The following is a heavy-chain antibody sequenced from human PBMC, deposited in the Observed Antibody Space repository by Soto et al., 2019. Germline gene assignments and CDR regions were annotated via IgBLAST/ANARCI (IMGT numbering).Heavy chain of an antibody. CDR3: ARHPEGYCSGGSCWDYFDY. CDR2: IYYSGST. V-gene: IGHV4-39*01. CDR1: GGSISSSSYY. Sequence: PSEPLALTCTVSGGSISSSSYYWGWIRQPPGKGLEWIGSIYYSGSTYYNPSLKSRVTISVDTSKNQFSLKLSSVTAADTAVYYCARHPEGYCSGGSCWDYFDYWGQETLVTVSS. J-gene: IGHJ4*02. D-gene: IGHD2-15*01.